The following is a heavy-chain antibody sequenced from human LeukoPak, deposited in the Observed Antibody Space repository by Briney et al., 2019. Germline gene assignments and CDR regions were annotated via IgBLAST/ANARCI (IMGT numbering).Heavy chain of an antibody. V-gene: IGHV3-74*01. CDR3: ATGYYRYQLDY. J-gene: IGHJ4*02. CDR2: INSDGSST. D-gene: IGHD2-2*01. CDR1: GFTFSSYW. Sequence: GGSLRLSCAASGFTFSSYWMHWVRQAPGKGLVWVSRINSDGSSTSYADSVKGRFTNSRDNAKNTLYLQMNSLRAEDTAVYYCATGYYRYQLDYWGQGTLVTVSS.